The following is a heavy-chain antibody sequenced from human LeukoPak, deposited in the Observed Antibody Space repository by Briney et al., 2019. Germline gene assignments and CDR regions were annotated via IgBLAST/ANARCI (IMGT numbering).Heavy chain of an antibody. CDR3: ARGGLDPVDY. D-gene: IGHD6-19*01. CDR2: INTDGSRT. Sequence: GGSLRLSCEVSGSTFSSYWMHWVRQAPGKGLVWVSRINTDGSRTVYADSVRGRFTISRDNAKNTMYLQMYSLRAEDTAVYYCARGGLDPVDYWGQGTLVTVSS. V-gene: IGHV3-74*01. CDR1: GSTFSSYW. J-gene: IGHJ4*02.